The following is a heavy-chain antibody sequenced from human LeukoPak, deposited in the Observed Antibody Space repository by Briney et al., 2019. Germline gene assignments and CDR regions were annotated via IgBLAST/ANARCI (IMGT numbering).Heavy chain of an antibody. Sequence: ASVKVSCKASGYTFTTYGISWVRQAPGLGLEWMGIINPSGGSTSFAQKFQGRVTMTRDMSTSTIYMELNSLRSEDTAVYYCARAWEAVPGHYGVIDYWGQGTLVTVSS. V-gene: IGHV1-46*01. CDR1: GYTFTTYG. CDR2: INPSGGST. CDR3: ARAWEAVPGHYGVIDY. J-gene: IGHJ4*02. D-gene: IGHD4-17*01.